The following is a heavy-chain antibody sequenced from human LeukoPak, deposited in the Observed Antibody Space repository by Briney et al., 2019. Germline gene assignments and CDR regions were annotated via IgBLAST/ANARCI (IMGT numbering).Heavy chain of an antibody. Sequence: PGGSLRLSCAASGFTFSGYAMNWVRQAPGKGLEWVAVISYDGSNKYYADSVKGRFTISRDNSKNTLYLQMNSLRAEDTALYYCARDQSTLAYCSSTTCPTMIYWGQGTLVTVSS. CDR2: ISYDGSNK. D-gene: IGHD2-2*01. V-gene: IGHV3-30-3*01. CDR3: ARDQSTLAYCSSTTCPTMIY. CDR1: GFTFSGYA. J-gene: IGHJ4*02.